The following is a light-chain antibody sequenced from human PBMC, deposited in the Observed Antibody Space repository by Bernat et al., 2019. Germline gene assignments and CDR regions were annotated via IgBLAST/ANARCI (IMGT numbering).Light chain of an antibody. CDR2: DVS. J-gene: IGLJ3*02. V-gene: IGLV2-14*03. CDR1: GNDLGAYSS. Sequence: QSALTQPASVSGSPGQSITISCTGTGNDLGAYSSLSWHQQYPVKAPKPMIYDVSNRPSGVSNLFSGSKSGNTASLTISGIQAEDDADYCCSSYTSSNTLVFGGGTKLTVL. CDR3: SSYTSSNTLV.